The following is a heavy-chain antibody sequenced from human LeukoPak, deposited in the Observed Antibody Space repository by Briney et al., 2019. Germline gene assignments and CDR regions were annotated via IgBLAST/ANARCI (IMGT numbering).Heavy chain of an antibody. D-gene: IGHD3-10*01. CDR2: IYYSGST. J-gene: IGHJ4*02. CDR1: GGSISSSSYY. V-gene: IGHV4-39*01. CDR3: ARLLGYYYGSGTLDY. Sequence: SETLSLTCTVSGGSISSSSYYWGWIRQPPGKGLEWIGSIYYSGSTYYNPSLKSRVTISVDTSKNQFSLKLSSVTAADTAVYYCARLLGYYYGSGTLDYWGQGTLVTVSS.